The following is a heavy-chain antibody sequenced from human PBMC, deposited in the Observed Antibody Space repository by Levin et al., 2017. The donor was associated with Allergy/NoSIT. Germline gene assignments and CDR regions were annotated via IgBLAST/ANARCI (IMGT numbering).Heavy chain of an antibody. Sequence: GGSLRLSCAASGFTFSSYAMSWVRQAPGKGLEWVSAISGSGGSTYYADSVKGRFTISRDNSKNTLYLQMNSLRAEDTAVYYCAAGLYYYDSSGYYYETGIDYWGQGTLVTVSS. V-gene: IGHV3-23*01. J-gene: IGHJ4*02. CDR1: GFTFSSYA. CDR2: ISGSGGST. D-gene: IGHD3-22*01. CDR3: AAGLYYYDSSGYYYETGIDY.